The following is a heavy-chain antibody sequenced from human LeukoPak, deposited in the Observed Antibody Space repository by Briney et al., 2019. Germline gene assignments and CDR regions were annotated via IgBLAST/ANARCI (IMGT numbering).Heavy chain of an antibody. V-gene: IGHV3-53*01. Sequence: AGGSLRLSCAASGFTVSSNYMSWVRQAPGKGLEWVSVIYNGGSTYYTDSVKSRFTISRDNSKNTLYLQMNSLRAEDTAVYYCARLPSGYYFDYWGQGTLVTVSS. CDR3: ARLPSGYYFDY. CDR2: IYNGGST. J-gene: IGHJ4*02. CDR1: GFTVSSNY.